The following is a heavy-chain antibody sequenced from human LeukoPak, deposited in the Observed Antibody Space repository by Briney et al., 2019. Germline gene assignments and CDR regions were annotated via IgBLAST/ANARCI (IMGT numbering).Heavy chain of an antibody. V-gene: IGHV4-59*08. D-gene: IGHD6-19*01. Sequence: NPSETLSLTCTVSGGSISSYYWSWIRQPPGKGLEWIGYIYYSGSTNYNPSLKSRVTISVDTSKNQFSLRLSSVTAADTAVYYCARLGSSGRVYYFDYWGQGTLVTVSS. CDR3: ARLGSSGRVYYFDY. CDR2: IYYSGST. CDR1: GGSISSYY. J-gene: IGHJ4*02.